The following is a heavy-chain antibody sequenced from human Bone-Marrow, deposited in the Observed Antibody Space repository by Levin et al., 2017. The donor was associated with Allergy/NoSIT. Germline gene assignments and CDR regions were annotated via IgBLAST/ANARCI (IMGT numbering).Heavy chain of an antibody. V-gene: IGHV7-4-1*02. CDR2: INTNTGNP. CDR1: GYTFRNYA. J-gene: IGHJ6*03. D-gene: IGHD1-20*01. Sequence: ASVKVSCKASGYTFRNYALNWVRQAPGQGLEWMGQINTNTGNPTYAQGFTGRFVFSLDTSVSTAFLQINSLETEDSAVYYCAVNCAYLYMDVWGKGTTVTVSS. CDR3: AVNCAYLYMDV.